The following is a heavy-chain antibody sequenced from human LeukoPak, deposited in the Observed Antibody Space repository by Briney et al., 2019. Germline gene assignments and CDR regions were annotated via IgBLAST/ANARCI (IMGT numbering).Heavy chain of an antibody. V-gene: IGHV3-23*01. D-gene: IGHD4-17*01. CDR2: IRGGGGSA. Sequence: GGSLRLSCTASGFTFSAYAMMWVRQAPGKGPEWVSAIRGGGGSAFYADSVKGRFTISRDNSKFTLFLQMNSLRAEDTAVYYCARDPNGDYIGAFDMWGPGTMVTVSS. J-gene: IGHJ3*02. CDR1: GFTFSAYA. CDR3: ARDPNGDYIGAFDM.